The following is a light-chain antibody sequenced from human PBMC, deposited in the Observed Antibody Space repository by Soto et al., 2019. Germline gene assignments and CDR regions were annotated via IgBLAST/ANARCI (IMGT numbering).Light chain of an antibody. CDR2: KAS. Sequence: DIQMTQSPSTLSASVGDRVTITCRASQSNSSWLTWYQQKPGKAPEYLIYKASTLKSGVPSRFSGSGSGTEFTLTIDSLQPDDFATYYCQQYHSNSLTFGGGTRVEIK. V-gene: IGKV1-5*03. CDR1: QSNSSW. CDR3: QQYHSNSLT. J-gene: IGKJ4*01.